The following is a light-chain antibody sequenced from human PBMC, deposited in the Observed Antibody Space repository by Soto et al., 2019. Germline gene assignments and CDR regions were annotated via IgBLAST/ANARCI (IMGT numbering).Light chain of an antibody. CDR1: SSDVGGYNY. CDR3: TSYTTSSPYLV. CDR2: DVT. V-gene: IGLV2-14*03. Sequence: QSALTQHASVSESPGQSITISCTGTSSDVGGYNYVSWYQHHPGKAPKLMIFDVTNRPSGVSNRFSGSKSGNTASLTISGLQAEDEADYYCTSYTTSSPYLVFGAGTKVTVL. J-gene: IGLJ3*02.